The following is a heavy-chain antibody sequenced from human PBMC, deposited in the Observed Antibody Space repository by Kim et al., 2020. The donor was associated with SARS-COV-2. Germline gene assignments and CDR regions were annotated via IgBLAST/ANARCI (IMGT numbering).Heavy chain of an antibody. V-gene: IGHV4-30-4*01. D-gene: IGHD2-2*01. CDR2: IYYSGST. CDR3: ARGPDCSSSSCYARAYYYYYYGMDV. Sequence: SETLSLTCTVSGGSISSGDYYWSWIRQPPGKGLEWIGYIYYSGSTYYNPSLKSRVTISVDTSKNQFSLKLSSVTAADTAVYYCARGPDCSSSSCYARAYYYYYYGMDVGGQGTTVTVSS. CDR1: GGSISSGDYY. J-gene: IGHJ6*02.